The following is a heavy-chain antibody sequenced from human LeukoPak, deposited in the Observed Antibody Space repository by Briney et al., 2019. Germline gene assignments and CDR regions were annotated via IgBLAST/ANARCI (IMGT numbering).Heavy chain of an antibody. CDR1: GFTVSSNY. D-gene: IGHD1-26*01. CDR2: LYSGGST. Sequence: PGGSLRLSCAASGFTVSSNYMSWVRQAPGKGLEWVSVLYSGGSTDYADSVKGRFTISRDNSKNTLYLQMNSLRAEDTAVYYCARVISVGAPTFDYWGQGTLVTVSS. CDR3: ARVISVGAPTFDY. J-gene: IGHJ4*02. V-gene: IGHV3-53*01.